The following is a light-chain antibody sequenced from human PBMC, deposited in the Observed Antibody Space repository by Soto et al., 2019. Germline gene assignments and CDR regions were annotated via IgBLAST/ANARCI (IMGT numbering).Light chain of an antibody. Sequence: QPAPAQPASLSGSPGQSINISCTGTSSDIGAYDYVSWFQQHPGKAPKLMISEVNNRPSGVSNRFSGSKSGNTAYLTISGLQVEDEAEYYCCSYAGSSTLVFGGG. CDR1: SSDIGAYDY. CDR2: EVN. CDR3: CSYAGSSTLV. V-gene: IGLV2-14*01. J-gene: IGLJ2*01.